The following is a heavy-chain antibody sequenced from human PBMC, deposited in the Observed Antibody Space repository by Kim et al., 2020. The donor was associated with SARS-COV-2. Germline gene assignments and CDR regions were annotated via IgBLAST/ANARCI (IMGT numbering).Heavy chain of an antibody. CDR3: ARLVGATPDDAFDI. Sequence: SVKVSCKASGGTFSSYAISWVRQAPGQGLEWMGGIIPIFGTANYAQKFQGRVTITADESTSTAYMELSSLRSEDTAVYYCARLVGATPDDAFDIWGQGTMVTVSS. CDR2: IIPIFGTA. D-gene: IGHD1-26*01. CDR1: GGTFSSYA. J-gene: IGHJ3*02. V-gene: IGHV1-69*13.